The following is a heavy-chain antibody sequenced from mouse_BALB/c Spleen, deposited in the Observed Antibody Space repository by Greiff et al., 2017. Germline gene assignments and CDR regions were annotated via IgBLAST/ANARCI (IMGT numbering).Heavy chain of an antibody. J-gene: IGHJ3*01. D-gene: IGHD1-1*01. CDR2: INPSTGYT. CDR1: GYTFTSYW. V-gene: IGHV1-7*01. CDR3: ARAPLYYYGSSSWFAY. Sequence: VQLVESGAELAKPGASVKMSCKASGYTFTSYWMHWVKQRPGQGLEWIGYINPSTGYTEYNQKFKDKATLTADKSSSTAYMQLSSLTSEDSAVYYCARAPLYYYGSSSWFAYWGQGTLVTVSA.